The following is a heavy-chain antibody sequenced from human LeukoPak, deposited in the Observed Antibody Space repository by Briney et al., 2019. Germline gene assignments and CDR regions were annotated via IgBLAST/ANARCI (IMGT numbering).Heavy chain of an antibody. CDR3: ATYRQVLLPFES. Sequence: GGSLRLSCAASGFTFSNYSMNWVRQAPGKGLEWVSSISSGSGYIYYADSVRGRFTISRDNSKSTLSLQMNSLRAEDTAIYYCATYRQVLLPFESWGQGTLVTVSS. CDR2: ISSGSGYI. CDR1: GFTFSNYS. D-gene: IGHD2-8*02. J-gene: IGHJ4*02. V-gene: IGHV3-21*04.